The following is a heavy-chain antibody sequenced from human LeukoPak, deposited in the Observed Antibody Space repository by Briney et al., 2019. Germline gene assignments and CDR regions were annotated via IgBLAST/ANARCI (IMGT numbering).Heavy chain of an antibody. CDR3: ARKGWNILTGYYNGMDV. D-gene: IGHD3-9*01. V-gene: IGHV4-59*01. J-gene: IGHJ6*02. CDR2: IYYSGST. CDR1: GGSISSYY. Sequence: SETLSLTCTVSGGSISSYYWSWIRQPPGKGLEWIGYIYYSGSTNYNPSLKSRVTISVDTSRNQFSLKLSSVTAADTAVYYCARKGWNILTGYYNGMDVWGQGTTVTVSS.